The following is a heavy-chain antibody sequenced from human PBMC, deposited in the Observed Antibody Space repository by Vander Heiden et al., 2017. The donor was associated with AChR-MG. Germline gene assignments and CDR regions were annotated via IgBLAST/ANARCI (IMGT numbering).Heavy chain of an antibody. CDR2: ISSSSSYI. J-gene: IGHJ4*02. CDR3: ARGRDTTRPPFDY. D-gene: IGHD5-18*01. V-gene: IGHV3-21*01. Sequence: EVQLVESGGGLVKPGGSLRLSCAASGFTFSSYSMNWVRQAPGKGLEWVSSISSSSSYIYYADSVKGRFTISRDNAKNSLYLQMNSLRAEDTAVYYCARGRDTTRPPFDYWGQGTLVTVSS. CDR1: GFTFSSYS.